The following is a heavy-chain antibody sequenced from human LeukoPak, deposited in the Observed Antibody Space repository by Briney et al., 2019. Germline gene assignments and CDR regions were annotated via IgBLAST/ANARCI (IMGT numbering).Heavy chain of an antibody. CDR2: ISYDGSNK. Sequence: GGSLRLSCAASGFTFSSYGMHWVRQAPGKGLEWVAVISYDGSNKYYADSVKGRFTISRDNSKNTLYLQMNSLRAEDTAVYYCAKDHYYYDSSGPVNTPLGYWGQGTLATVSS. J-gene: IGHJ4*02. CDR1: GFTFSSYG. D-gene: IGHD3-22*01. CDR3: AKDHYYYDSSGPVNTPLGY. V-gene: IGHV3-30*18.